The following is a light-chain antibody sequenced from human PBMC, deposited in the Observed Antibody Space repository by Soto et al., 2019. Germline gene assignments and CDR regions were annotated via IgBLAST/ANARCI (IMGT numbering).Light chain of an antibody. J-gene: IGKJ1*01. CDR1: EGISSY. CDR2: AAS. V-gene: IGKV1-39*01. Sequence: DIQMTQSPSSLSASVGDRVTITCRASEGISSYLNWYQLKPGTAPKLLIYAASNLQSGVPPRFSGSGSGKDFTRTIAALQPDDFATYYCHQSFSSPRTFGQGTKVEIK. CDR3: HQSFSSPRT.